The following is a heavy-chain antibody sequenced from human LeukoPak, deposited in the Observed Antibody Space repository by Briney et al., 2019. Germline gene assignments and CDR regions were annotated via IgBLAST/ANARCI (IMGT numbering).Heavy chain of an antibody. Sequence: PGGSLRLSCAASGFIFSNYAMTWVRQAPGKGLEWVSSIRGSGADTYYADSVKGRFTISRDNSKNTLSLHMSTLRAEDTAVYYCAKHFTFYGDSRGYYFDYWGQGALVTVSS. CDR3: AKHFTFYGDSRGYYFDY. CDR2: IRGSGADT. D-gene: IGHD4-17*01. V-gene: IGHV3-23*01. J-gene: IGHJ4*02. CDR1: GFIFSNYA.